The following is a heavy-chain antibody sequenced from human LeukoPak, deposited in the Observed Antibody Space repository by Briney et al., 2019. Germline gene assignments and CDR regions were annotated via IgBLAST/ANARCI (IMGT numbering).Heavy chain of an antibody. CDR2: IYYSGST. J-gene: IGHJ4*02. V-gene: IGHV4-39*01. CDR1: GGSINSKSYY. CDR3: ARQVWTALGKYFDF. D-gene: IGHD3/OR15-3a*01. Sequence: SETLSVTCSVSGGSINSKSYYWGWIRQPPGKGLEWIGSIYYSGSTYYNPSLKRRVTISVDTSKNQFSLKLSSVTAADTAVYYCARQVWTALGKYFDFWGPENLVGVSS.